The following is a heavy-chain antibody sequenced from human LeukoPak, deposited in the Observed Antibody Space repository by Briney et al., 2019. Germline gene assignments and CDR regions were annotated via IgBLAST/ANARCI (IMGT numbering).Heavy chain of an antibody. CDR3: ARGEVRQQFVPDY. V-gene: IGHV1-18*03. CDR1: RYTFNSYG. D-gene: IGHD6-13*01. CDR2: IHTYNGHK. J-gene: IGHJ4*02. Sequence: ASVNVSCTASRYTFNSYGITWVRRAPGQGLEWRGWIHTYNGHKNYAQKPQGRVTITRDTFASTAYMELSTLRSEDMAVYYCARGEVRQQFVPDYWGQGTLVTVSS.